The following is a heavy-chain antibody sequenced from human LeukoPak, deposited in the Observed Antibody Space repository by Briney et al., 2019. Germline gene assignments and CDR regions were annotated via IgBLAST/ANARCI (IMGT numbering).Heavy chain of an antibody. J-gene: IGHJ4*02. Sequence: SETLSLTCTVSGGSISSYYWSWIREPAGKGLECIGRIYTSGSTNYNPSLNSRVTMSVDTSKNQFSLKLSSVTAADTAVYYCARGASGWIFDYWGQGTLVTVSS. CDR3: ARGASGWIFDY. V-gene: IGHV4-4*07. CDR1: GGSISSYY. D-gene: IGHD6-19*01. CDR2: IYTSGST.